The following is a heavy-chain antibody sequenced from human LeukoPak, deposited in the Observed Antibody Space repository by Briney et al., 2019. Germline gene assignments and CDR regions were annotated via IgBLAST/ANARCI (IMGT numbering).Heavy chain of an antibody. CDR3: ARDGQHTHGRYFAH. J-gene: IGHJ4*02. V-gene: IGHV4-59*01. CDR2: RQINGNN. Sequence: SETLSLTCTVSGGSISTYYWNWFRKSPGKGLEWIGFRQINGNNNYNPSLRSRVTIVLDTSKNQFSLELSSVSAADTAVYYCARDGQHTHGRYFAHWGQGILVTVSS. CDR1: GGSISTYY. D-gene: IGHD3-9*01.